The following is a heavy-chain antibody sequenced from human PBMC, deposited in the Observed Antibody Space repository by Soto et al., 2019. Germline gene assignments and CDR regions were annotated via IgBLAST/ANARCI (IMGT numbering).Heavy chain of an antibody. CDR2: INTDGTSP. D-gene: IGHD1-26*01. V-gene: IGHV3-74*03. CDR3: ARRWEYFYMDV. J-gene: IGHJ6*03. Sequence: EVQLVESGGALVQPGGSLRLSCAASGFTFSIYWMHWVRQAPGKGLVWVSRINTDGTSPKYADSVKGRFTISRDNAKNTLYLQMNSLRDEDTAVYYCARRWEYFYMDVWGKGTTVTVSS. CDR1: GFTFSIYW.